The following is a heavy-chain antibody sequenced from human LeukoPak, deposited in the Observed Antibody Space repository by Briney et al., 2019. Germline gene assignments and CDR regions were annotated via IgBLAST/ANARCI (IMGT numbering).Heavy chain of an antibody. Sequence: PGGSLRLSCAASGFTFSSYAMHWVRQAPGKGLEWVAVRSYDGSNKYYADSVKGRFTISRDNSKNTLYLQMNSLRAEDAAVYYCAKVGYSSSWYIFYYYGMDVWGQGTTVTVSS. CDR2: RSYDGSNK. CDR3: AKVGYSSSWYIFYYYGMDV. V-gene: IGHV3-30-3*01. CDR1: GFTFSSYA. J-gene: IGHJ6*02. D-gene: IGHD6-13*01.